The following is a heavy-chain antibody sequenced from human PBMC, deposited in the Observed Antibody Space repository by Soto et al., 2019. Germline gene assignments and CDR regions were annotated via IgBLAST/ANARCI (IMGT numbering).Heavy chain of an antibody. CDR1: GGTFSSYA. J-gene: IGHJ3*02. D-gene: IGHD3-10*01. Sequence: QVQLVQSGAEVKKPGSSVKVSCKASGGTFSSYAISWVRQAPGQGLEWMGGIIPIFGTANYAQKFQGRVTIXVDXSXTTAYMELSSLRSEDTAVYYCARGQQRITTPYAFDIWGQGTMVTVSS. V-gene: IGHV1-69*12. CDR2: IIPIFGTA. CDR3: ARGQQRITTPYAFDI.